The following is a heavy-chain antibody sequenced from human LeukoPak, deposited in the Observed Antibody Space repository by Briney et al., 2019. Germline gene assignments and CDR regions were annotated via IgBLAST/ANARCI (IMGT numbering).Heavy chain of an antibody. Sequence: GGSLRLSCAASGFTFSSYEMNWVRQAPGKGLEWVSYISGSGSTIYYADSVKGRFTISRDNAKNSLYLQMNSLRAEDTAVYYCARETYYYDSSGSGPNWFDPWGQGTLVTVSS. CDR2: ISGSGSTI. V-gene: IGHV3-48*03. D-gene: IGHD3-22*01. CDR1: GFTFSSYE. CDR3: ARETYYYDSSGSGPNWFDP. J-gene: IGHJ5*02.